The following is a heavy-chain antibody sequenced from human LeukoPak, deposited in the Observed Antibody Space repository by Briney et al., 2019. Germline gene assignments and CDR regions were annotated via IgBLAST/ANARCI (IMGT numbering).Heavy chain of an antibody. V-gene: IGHV1-2*02. Sequence: GASVKVSCKASGYTFTGYYMHWVRQAPGQGLEWMGWINPNSGGTNYAQKFQGRVTMTRDTSISTAYMELSRLRSDDTAVYYRARDRVSITGTMREFDYWGQGTLVTVSS. J-gene: IGHJ4*02. CDR1: GYTFTGYY. CDR2: INPNSGGT. D-gene: IGHD1-20*01. CDR3: ARDRVSITGTMREFDY.